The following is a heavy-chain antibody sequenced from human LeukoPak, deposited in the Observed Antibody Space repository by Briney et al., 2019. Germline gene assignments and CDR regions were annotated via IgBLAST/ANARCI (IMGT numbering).Heavy chain of an antibody. Sequence: ASVKVSCKASGYTFTSYYMHWVRQAPGQGLEWMGLINPTGDSTGYAQKFQGRVTMTRDMSTSTDYLELSSLRSEDTAIYYCARDGFAQLWPDYWGQRTLVTVSS. J-gene: IGHJ4*02. CDR3: ARDGFAQLWPDY. D-gene: IGHD5-18*01. V-gene: IGHV1-46*01. CDR2: INPTGDST. CDR1: GYTFTSYY.